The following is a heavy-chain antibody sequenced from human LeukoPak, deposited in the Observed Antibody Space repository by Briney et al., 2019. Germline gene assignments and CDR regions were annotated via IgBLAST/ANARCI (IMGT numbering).Heavy chain of an antibody. V-gene: IGHV3-33*08. CDR2: IWYGGSNK. J-gene: IGHJ4*02. CDR1: GFTFSSYG. CDR3: ARGRFNYDSSGYSSFYH. Sequence: GESLRLSCAASGFTFSSYGMHWVRQAPGKGLEWVAVIWYGGSNKYYADSVKGRFTISRDNSKNTLYLQMNSLRAEDTAVCYCARGRFNYDSSGYSSFYHWGQGTLVTVSS. D-gene: IGHD3-22*01.